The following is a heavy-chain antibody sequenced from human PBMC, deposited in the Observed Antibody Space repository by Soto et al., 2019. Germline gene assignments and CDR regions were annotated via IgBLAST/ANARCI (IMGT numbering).Heavy chain of an antibody. D-gene: IGHD2-21*02. Sequence: QITLKESGPPLVKPTQTLTLTCTFSGFSLSTGGVGVGWIRQPPGKALEWLALIYWDDDKRYSPSLKSRLTVTKATSKNQVVLTMTNMDPVDTATDYCVHRHCRGDCLRSYSSHYYYGMDVWGQGTTVTVFS. CDR3: VHRHCRGDCLRSYSSHYYYGMDV. J-gene: IGHJ6*02. CDR2: IYWDDDK. V-gene: IGHV2-5*02. CDR1: GFSLSTGGVG.